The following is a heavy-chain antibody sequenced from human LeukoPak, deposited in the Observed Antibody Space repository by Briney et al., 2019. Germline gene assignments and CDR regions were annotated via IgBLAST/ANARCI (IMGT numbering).Heavy chain of an antibody. D-gene: IGHD3-22*01. V-gene: IGHV1-18*01. CDR3: ARPVAWSYYDSSGYRIDAFDI. CDR2: ISAYNGNT. J-gene: IGHJ3*02. CDR1: GYTFTSYG. Sequence: ASVKVSCKASGYTFTSYGISWVRQAPGQGLEWMGWISAYNGNTNYAQKFQGRVTITADESTSTAYMELSSLRSEDTAVYYCARPVAWSYYDSSGYRIDAFDIWGQGTMVTVSS.